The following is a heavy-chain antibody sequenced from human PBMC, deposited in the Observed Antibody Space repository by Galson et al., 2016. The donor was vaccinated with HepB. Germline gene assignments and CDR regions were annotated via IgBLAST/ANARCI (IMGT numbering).Heavy chain of an antibody. J-gene: IGHJ3*02. Sequence: SLRLSCAASGFTFSSYAMSWVRQAPGKGLEWVSGIIDSGSSTYYADSVKGRFTISRDYYKNTLHLQMNTLRAEDTAVYYCAKDAAYSSTWNTGVMHAFDIWGQGTMVTVSS. CDR1: GFTFSSYA. D-gene: IGHD6-13*01. CDR3: AKDAAYSSTWNTGVMHAFDI. CDR2: IIDSGSST. V-gene: IGHV3-23*01.